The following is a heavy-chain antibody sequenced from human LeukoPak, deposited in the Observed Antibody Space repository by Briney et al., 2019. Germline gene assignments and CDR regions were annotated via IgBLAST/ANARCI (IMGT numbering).Heavy chain of an antibody. CDR1: GGSISSGSYF. V-gene: IGHV4-39*01. Sequence: SETLSLTCNVSGGSISSGSYFWGWIRQPPGKGLEWIGNIYYSGNSYYNPSLKSRVTMSVDTSKNQFSLKLSSVTAADTAVYYCARLDYHSSAYYHPSHYYNMDVWGRGTTVAVSS. J-gene: IGHJ6*02. CDR3: ARLDYHSSAYYHPSHYYNMDV. CDR2: IYYSGNS. D-gene: IGHD3-22*01.